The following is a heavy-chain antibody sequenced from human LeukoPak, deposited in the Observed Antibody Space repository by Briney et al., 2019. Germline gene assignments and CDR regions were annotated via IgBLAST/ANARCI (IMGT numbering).Heavy chain of an antibody. D-gene: IGHD1-26*01. V-gene: IGHV1-8*03. CDR1: GYTFTSYD. CDR2: MNPNSGNT. Sequence: PAASVKVSCKASGYTFTSYDINWVRQATGQGLEWMGWMNPNSGNTGYAQKFQSRVTITRNTSISTAYMELSSLRSEDTAVYYCARWDFFSQGVFDYWGQGTLVTVSS. J-gene: IGHJ4*02. CDR3: ARWDFFSQGVFDY.